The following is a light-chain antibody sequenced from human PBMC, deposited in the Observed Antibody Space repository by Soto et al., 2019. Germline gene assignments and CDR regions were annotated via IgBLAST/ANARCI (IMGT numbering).Light chain of an antibody. CDR3: LQYHNLWA. V-gene: IGKV3-15*01. CDR2: RAS. Sequence: IVMTQSPATLSVSPGERATLSCRASQNIYSNIAWYQQRPGQAPRLLIYRASTRAPGVPARFSGSGSGTEFTLTISSLQSEDFAVYSCLQYHNLWAFVRGTQVEIK. CDR1: QNIYSN. J-gene: IGKJ4*02.